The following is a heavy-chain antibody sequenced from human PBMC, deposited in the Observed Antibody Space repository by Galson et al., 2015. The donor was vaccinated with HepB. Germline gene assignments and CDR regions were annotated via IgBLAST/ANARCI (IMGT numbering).Heavy chain of an antibody. J-gene: IGHJ4*02. V-gene: IGHV3-30*04. CDR1: GFTFSSYA. CDR2: ISYDGSNK. Sequence: SLRLSCAASGFTFSSYAMHWVRQAPGKGLEWVAVISYDGSNKYYADSVKGRFTISRDNSKNTLYLQMNSLRAEDTAVYYCARSMVRGVMTYYFDYWGQGTLVTVSS. D-gene: IGHD3-10*01. CDR3: ARSMVRGVMTYYFDY.